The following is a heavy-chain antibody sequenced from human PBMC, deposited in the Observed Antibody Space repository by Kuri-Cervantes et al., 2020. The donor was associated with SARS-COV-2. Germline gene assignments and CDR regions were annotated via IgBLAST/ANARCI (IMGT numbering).Heavy chain of an antibody. J-gene: IGHJ4*02. V-gene: IGHV3-15*01. CDR2: IKSKTDGGTT. CDR3: TTDTLEYDILTGYAY. Sequence: ETLSLTCTVSGGSISSYYWSWIRQPPGRGLEWIGRIKSKTDGGTTDYAAPVKGRFTISRDDSKNTLYLRMNSLKTEDTAVYYCTTDTLEYDILTGYAYWGQGTLVTVSS. D-gene: IGHD3-9*01. CDR1: GGSISSYY.